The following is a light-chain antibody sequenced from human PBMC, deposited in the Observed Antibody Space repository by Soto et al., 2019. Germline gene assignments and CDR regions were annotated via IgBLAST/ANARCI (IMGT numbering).Light chain of an antibody. CDR2: ITC. CDR1: SSNIESNT. V-gene: IGLV1-44*01. J-gene: IGLJ1*01. CDR3: AAWDDILNGYV. Sequence: QSVLTQPPSASGTPGQRVTISCSGSSSNIESNTVTWYQQLPGTAPKLVIYITCDRPSAVPERFSGSTSGTSASLVIRGLQPPDEPDYSCAAWDDILNGYVFGGGTKVTVL.